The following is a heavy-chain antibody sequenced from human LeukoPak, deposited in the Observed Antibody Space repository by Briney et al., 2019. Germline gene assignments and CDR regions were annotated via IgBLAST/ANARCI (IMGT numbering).Heavy chain of an antibody. CDR1: GGSISSYY. Sequence: SETLSLTRTVSGGSISSYYWSWLRQPPGKGLEWIGNIYSSGSTNYNPSLKSRVTISVDTSKNQFSLKLSSVTAADTAVYYCARDLHYYDSSGYYYVLDAFDIWGQGTMVTVSS. CDR3: ARDLHYYDSSGYYYVLDAFDI. CDR2: IYSSGST. J-gene: IGHJ3*02. D-gene: IGHD3-22*01. V-gene: IGHV4-4*08.